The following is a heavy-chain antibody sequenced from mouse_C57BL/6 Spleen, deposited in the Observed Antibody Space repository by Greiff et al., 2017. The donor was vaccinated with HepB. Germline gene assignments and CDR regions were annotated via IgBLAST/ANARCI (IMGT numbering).Heavy chain of an antibody. CDR2: IYPSDSET. CDR3: ARSGYYSNSYFDY. Sequence: QVQLKQPGAELVRPGSSVKLSCKASGYTFTSYWMDWVKQSPGQGLEWIGNIYPSDSETHYNQKFKDKATLTVDKSSSTAYMQLSSLTSEDSAVYYCARSGYYSNSYFDYWGQGTTLTVSS. D-gene: IGHD2-5*01. V-gene: IGHV1-61*01. J-gene: IGHJ2*01. CDR1: GYTFTSYW.